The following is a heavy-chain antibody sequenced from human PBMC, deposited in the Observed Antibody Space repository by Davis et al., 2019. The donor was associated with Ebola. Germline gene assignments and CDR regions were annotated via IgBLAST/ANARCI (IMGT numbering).Heavy chain of an antibody. CDR1: GGSISSGGYY. J-gene: IGHJ6*02. D-gene: IGHD3-10*01. V-gene: IGHV4-31*03. CDR2: IYYSGST. CDR3: ARRSTMVRGVMDYYYGMDV. Sequence: SETLSLTCTVSGGSISSGGYYWSWIRQHPGKGLEWIGYIYYSGSTYYNPSLKSRVTISVDTSKNQFSLKLSSVTAADTAVYYCARRSTMVRGVMDYYYGMDVWGQGTTVTVSS.